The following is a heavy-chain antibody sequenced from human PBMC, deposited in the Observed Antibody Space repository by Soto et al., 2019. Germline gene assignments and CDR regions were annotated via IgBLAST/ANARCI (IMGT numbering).Heavy chain of an antibody. CDR3: ARAYSHPSHDDFWSGSPWTQPHYGMDV. D-gene: IGHD3-3*01. CDR2: MNPNSGNT. CDR1: GYSFTSYD. Sequence: RSSAKDCCKASGYSFTSYDINWGRQATGQGLEWMGWMNPNSGNTGYAQKFQGRVTMTRNTSISTAYMELSSLRSEDTAVYYCARAYSHPSHDDFWSGSPWTQPHYGMDVWGQGTTVTVSS. J-gene: IGHJ6*02. V-gene: IGHV1-8*01.